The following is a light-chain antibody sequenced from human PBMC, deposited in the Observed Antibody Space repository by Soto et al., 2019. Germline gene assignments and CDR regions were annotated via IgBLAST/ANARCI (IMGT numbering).Light chain of an antibody. CDR1: QSVSSY. CDR3: QQRSNWPPIT. CDR2: DAS. V-gene: IGKV3-11*01. J-gene: IGKJ5*01. Sequence: EIVLTQSPATLSLSPGERATLSCRASQSVSSYLAWYQQKPGQAPRLLLYDASNRATGIPARFSGSGSGTDFTRTISSLAPEEFAVYYCQQRSNWPPITFGQGTRLEIK.